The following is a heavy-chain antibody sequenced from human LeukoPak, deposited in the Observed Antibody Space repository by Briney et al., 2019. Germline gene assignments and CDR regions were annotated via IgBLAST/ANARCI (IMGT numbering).Heavy chain of an antibody. CDR1: GDSVSSNSAT. D-gene: IGHD6-13*01. J-gene: IGHJ3*02. V-gene: IGHV6-1*01. Sequence: SQTLSLTCAISGDSVSSNSATWNWIRQSPSRGLEWLGRTYYRSKWYNDYALSVESRITINPDTSKNQFSLQLNSVTPEDTAMYNCARGDSSSWYFLGAFDIWGQGTMVTVSS. CDR2: TYYRSKWYN. CDR3: ARGDSSSWYFLGAFDI.